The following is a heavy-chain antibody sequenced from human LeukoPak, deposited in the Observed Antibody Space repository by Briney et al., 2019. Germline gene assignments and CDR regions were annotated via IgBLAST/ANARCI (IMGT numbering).Heavy chain of an antibody. CDR1: GYTFTNYG. CDR3: ARDAVSTTTAGGIDY. Sequence: ASVKVSCKASGYTFTNYGISWVRQAPGQGLEWMGWISAYSGYTHYAQKTQGRVTVTTEASTSTAYMELRSLTSYDTAVYYCARDAVSTTTAGGIDYWGQGTLVTVSS. D-gene: IGHD5/OR15-5a*01. J-gene: IGHJ4*02. V-gene: IGHV1-18*01. CDR2: ISAYSGYT.